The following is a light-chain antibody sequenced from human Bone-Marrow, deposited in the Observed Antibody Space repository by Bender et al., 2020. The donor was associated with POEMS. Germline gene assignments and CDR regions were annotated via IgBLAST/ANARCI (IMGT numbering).Light chain of an antibody. V-gene: IGLV2-14*02. Sequence: QSALTQPASVSGSPGQSITISCTGTSSDVGNYDLVSWYQVHPGKPPKLMIYDVTKRPSGVPDRFSGSKSGNTASLTVSGLQAEDEADYYCSSFAGSTKVFGGGTKLTVL. CDR3: SSFAGSTKV. CDR2: DVT. J-gene: IGLJ3*02. CDR1: SSDVGNYDL.